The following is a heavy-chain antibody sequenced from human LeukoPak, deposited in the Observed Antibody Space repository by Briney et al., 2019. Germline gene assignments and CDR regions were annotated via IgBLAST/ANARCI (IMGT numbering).Heavy chain of an antibody. Sequence: ASVKVSCKASGYRFSSYGITWVRQAPGQGLEWMGWISGNKGNTNYAQKFQGRVTMTIDTSTTTAYMEVRSLRSDDTAVYYCASEGLEYYGMDVWGQGTTVTVSS. CDR3: ASEGLEYYGMDV. CDR2: ISGNKGNT. D-gene: IGHD3-16*01. J-gene: IGHJ6*02. V-gene: IGHV1-18*01. CDR1: GYRFSSYG.